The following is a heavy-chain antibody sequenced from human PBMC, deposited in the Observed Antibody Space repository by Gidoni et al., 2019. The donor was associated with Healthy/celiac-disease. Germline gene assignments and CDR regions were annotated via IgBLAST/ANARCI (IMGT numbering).Heavy chain of an antibody. CDR3: ANVGTMAPPDYYYYYYMDV. J-gene: IGHJ6*03. CDR2: ISGSGGST. V-gene: IGHV3-23*01. D-gene: IGHD1-7*01. Sequence: MSWVRQAPGKGLEWVSAISGSGGSTYYADSVKGRFTITRDNSKNTLSLQMNSLNAEDTAGYYCANVGTMAPPDYYYYYYMDVWGKGTTVTVSS.